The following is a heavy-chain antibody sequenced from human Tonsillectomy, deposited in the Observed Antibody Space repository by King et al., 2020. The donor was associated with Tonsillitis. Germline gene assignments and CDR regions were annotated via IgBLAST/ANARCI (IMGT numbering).Heavy chain of an antibody. CDR2: ISYDGSNK. CDR1: GFTFSSYG. CDR3: AKVLHSSGWYEVVGGDSLFVP. J-gene: IGHJ5*02. Sequence: VQLVESGGGVVQPGRSLRLSCAASGFTFSSYGMHWVRQAPGKGLEWVAVISYDGSNKYYADSVKGRFTISRDNSKNTLYLQMNSLRAEDTAVYYCAKVLHSSGWYEVVGGDSLFVPWGQGTLVSVSS. V-gene: IGHV3-30*18. D-gene: IGHD6-19*01.